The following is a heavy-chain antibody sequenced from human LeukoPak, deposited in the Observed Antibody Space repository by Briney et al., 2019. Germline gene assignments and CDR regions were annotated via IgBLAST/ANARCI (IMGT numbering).Heavy chain of an antibody. CDR3: ARIPSYGSGSYSPWYYYYGMDV. CDR2: VNPNSGNT. V-gene: IGHV1-8*01. D-gene: IGHD3-10*01. J-gene: IGHJ6*02. CDR1: GYTFTSYD. Sequence: ASVKVSCKASGYTFTSYDINWVRQATGQGLEWMGWVNPNSGNTGYAQKFQGRVTMTRNTSISTAYMELSSLRSEDTAVYYCARIPSYGSGSYSPWYYYYGMDVWGQGTTVTVSS.